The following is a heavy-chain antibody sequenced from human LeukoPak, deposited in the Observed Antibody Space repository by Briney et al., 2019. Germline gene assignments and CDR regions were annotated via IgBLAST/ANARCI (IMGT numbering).Heavy chain of an antibody. CDR1: GYTFTGYY. CDR2: INPNSGGT. J-gene: IGHJ3*01. V-gene: IGHV1-2*02. D-gene: IGHD3-22*01. CDR3: ARDGADNSGYYFGSL. Sequence: ASVKVSRKASGYTFTGYYMHWVRQAPGQGLEWMGWINPNSGGTNYAQKFQGRVTMTRDTSISTAYMELSRLRSDDTAVYYCARDGADNSGYYFGSLWGQGTVVTVSS.